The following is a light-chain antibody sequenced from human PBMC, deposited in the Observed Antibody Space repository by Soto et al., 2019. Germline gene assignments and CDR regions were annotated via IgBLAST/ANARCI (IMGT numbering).Light chain of an antibody. CDR2: STS. CDR3: EQSYSFPRT. V-gene: IGKV1-39*01. Sequence: DIQMTQSPSSLSAAVGDRVTITCRASQTVTNYLYWYHQQPGKAPKLLIHSTSTLQTEVKSRFSDSTSWTDFTLTINSLQHEDFGTYYCEQSYSFPRTFGQGNQVDI. CDR1: QTVTNY. J-gene: IGKJ1*01.